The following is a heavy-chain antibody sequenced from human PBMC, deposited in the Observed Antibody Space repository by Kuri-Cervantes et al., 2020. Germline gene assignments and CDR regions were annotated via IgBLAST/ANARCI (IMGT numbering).Heavy chain of an antibody. V-gene: IGHV3-7*01. Sequence: GESLKISCAASGFTFSSYWMSWVRQAPGRGLEWVANIKQDGSEKYYVDSVKGRFTISRDNAKNSLYLQMNSLRAEGTAVYYCARESYDILTGYLNYYGMDVWGQGTTVTVSS. D-gene: IGHD3-9*01. CDR1: GFTFSSYW. CDR3: ARESYDILTGYLNYYGMDV. CDR2: IKQDGSEK. J-gene: IGHJ6*02.